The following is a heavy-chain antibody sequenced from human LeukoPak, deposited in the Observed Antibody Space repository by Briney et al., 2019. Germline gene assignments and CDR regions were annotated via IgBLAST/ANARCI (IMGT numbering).Heavy chain of an antibody. D-gene: IGHD6-13*01. J-gene: IGHJ3*02. CDR2: IKQDGSEK. V-gene: IGHV3-7*01. CDR3: ARDQSGYSSSWYQYNDAFDI. CDR1: GFTFSSYW. Sequence: PGGSLRLSCAASGFTFSSYWMSWVRQAPGKGLEWVANIKQDGSEKYYVDSVKGRFTISRDNAKNSLYLQMNSLRAEDTAVYYCARDQSGYSSSWYQYNDAFDIWGQGTMVTVSS.